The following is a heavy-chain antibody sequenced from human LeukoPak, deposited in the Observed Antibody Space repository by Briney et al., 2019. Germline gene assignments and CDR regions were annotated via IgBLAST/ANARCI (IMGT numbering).Heavy chain of an antibody. CDR3: ARYDYGGLLGY. V-gene: IGHV4-39*07. Sequence: PSETLSLTCTVSGGSISSSSYYWGWIRQPPGKGLEWIGSIYYSGSTYYNPSLKSRVTISVDTSKNQFSLKLSSVTAADTAVYYCARYDYGGLLGYWGQGTLVTVSS. D-gene: IGHD4-23*01. J-gene: IGHJ4*02. CDR2: IYYSGST. CDR1: GGSISSSSYY.